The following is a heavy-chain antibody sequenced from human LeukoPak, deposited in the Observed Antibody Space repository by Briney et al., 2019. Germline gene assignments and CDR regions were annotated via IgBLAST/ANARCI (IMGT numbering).Heavy chain of an antibody. CDR2: INPNSGGT. CDR1: GYTFTGYY. CDR3: ARPVAVAGTELGFDP. Sequence: ASVKVSCKASGYTFTGYYMHWVRQAPGQGLEWMGWINPNSGGTNYAQKFQGRVTMTRDTSISTAHMELSRLRSDDTAVYYCARPVAVAGTELGFDPWGQGTLVTVSS. V-gene: IGHV1-2*02. J-gene: IGHJ5*02. D-gene: IGHD6-19*01.